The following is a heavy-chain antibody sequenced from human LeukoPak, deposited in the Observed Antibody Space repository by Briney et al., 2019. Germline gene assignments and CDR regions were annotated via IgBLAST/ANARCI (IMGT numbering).Heavy chain of an antibody. D-gene: IGHD2-21*01. CDR1: GGSISSYY. V-gene: IGHV4-59*12. CDR2: IYYSGST. Sequence: PSETLSLTCTVSGGSISSYYWSWIRQPPGKGLEWIGYIYYSGSTNYNPSLKSRVTISVDTSKNQFSLKLSSVTAADTAVYYCARDLEGHFGGFYFDYWGQGTLVTVSS. CDR3: ARDLEGHFGGFYFDY. J-gene: IGHJ4*02.